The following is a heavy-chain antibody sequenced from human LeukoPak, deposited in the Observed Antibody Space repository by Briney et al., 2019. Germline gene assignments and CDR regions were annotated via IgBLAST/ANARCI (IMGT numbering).Heavy chain of an antibody. V-gene: IGHV4-31*03. CDR3: ATDGLLSGSYGGIAFDI. D-gene: IGHD1-26*01. CDR1: GGSISSGGYY. Sequence: SETLSLTCTVSGGSISSGGYYWSWIRQHPGKGLEWIGYIYYSGSTYYNPSLKSRVTISVDTSKNQFSLKLSSVTAADTAVYYCATDGLLSGSYGGIAFDIWGQGTMVTVSS. CDR2: IYYSGST. J-gene: IGHJ3*02.